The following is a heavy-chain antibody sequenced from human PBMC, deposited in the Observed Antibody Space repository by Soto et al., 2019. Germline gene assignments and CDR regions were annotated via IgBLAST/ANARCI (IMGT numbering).Heavy chain of an antibody. CDR3: ARDAGGDWNYVGPWFDP. D-gene: IGHD1-7*01. V-gene: IGHV4-59*01. CDR2: IYYSGST. Sequence: SETLSLTCTVSGGSISSYYWSWIRQPPGKGLEWIGYIYYSGSTNYNPSLKSRVTISVDTSKNQFSLKLSSVTAADTAVYYCARDAGGDWNYVGPWFDPWGQGTLVTVSS. J-gene: IGHJ5*02. CDR1: GGSISSYY.